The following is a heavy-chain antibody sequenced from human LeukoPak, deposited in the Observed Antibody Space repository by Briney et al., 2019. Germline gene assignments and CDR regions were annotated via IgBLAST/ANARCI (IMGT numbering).Heavy chain of an antibody. CDR1: GFTFSSYE. CDR3: ARVHLVVVVAATYDY. D-gene: IGHD2-15*01. Sequence: GGSLRLSCAASGFTFSSYEMNWVRQAPGKGLEWVSYISSSGSTIYYADSVKGRFTISRDNAKNSLYLQMNSLRADDTAVYYCARVHLVVVVAATYDYWGQGTLVTVSS. J-gene: IGHJ4*02. V-gene: IGHV3-48*03. CDR2: ISSSGSTI.